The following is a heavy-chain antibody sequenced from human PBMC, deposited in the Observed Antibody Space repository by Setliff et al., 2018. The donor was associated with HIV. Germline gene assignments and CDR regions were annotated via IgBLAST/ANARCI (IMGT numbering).Heavy chain of an antibody. V-gene: IGHV5-51*01. Sequence: GESLKISCKGSRYSFASYWIGWVRQMPGKGLEVMGLIYPDDSDARYNPSFQGQVTISADKSISTAYLQWSSLKASDTAMYYCARVRDYYFDYWGQGTLVTVSS. CDR2: IYPDDSDA. CDR1: RYSFASYW. J-gene: IGHJ4*02. CDR3: ARVRDYYFDY.